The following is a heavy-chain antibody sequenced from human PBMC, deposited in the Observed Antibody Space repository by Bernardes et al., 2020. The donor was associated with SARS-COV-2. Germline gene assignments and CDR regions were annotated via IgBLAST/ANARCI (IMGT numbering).Heavy chain of an antibody. CDR2: ISGSGGST. D-gene: IGHD1-1*01. CDR1: GFIFSRNA. Sequence: SLRLSCAASGFIFSRNAMTWVRQAPGKGLEWLAGISGSGGSTYYADSVKGRFTISRNNSKDTLYLEMNSLKAEDTAIYYCAKCVQGSYAMDVWGQGTTVTVS. CDR3: AKCVQGSYAMDV. V-gene: IGHV3-23*01. J-gene: IGHJ6*02.